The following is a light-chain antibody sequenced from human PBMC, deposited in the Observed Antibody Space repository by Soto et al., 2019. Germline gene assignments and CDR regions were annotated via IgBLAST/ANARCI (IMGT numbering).Light chain of an antibody. V-gene: IGKV3-15*01. CDR2: AAS. CDR1: QSISSN. J-gene: IGKJ4*01. CDR3: QQYNNWPPLT. Sequence: EIVMTQSPATLSVSPGDRATLSCRASQSISSNLAWYQQKPGQAPRLLLYAASTRATGIPARFSGSRSGTEFTLTISSLQSEDFAVYYCQQYNNWPPLTFGGGTKVEIK.